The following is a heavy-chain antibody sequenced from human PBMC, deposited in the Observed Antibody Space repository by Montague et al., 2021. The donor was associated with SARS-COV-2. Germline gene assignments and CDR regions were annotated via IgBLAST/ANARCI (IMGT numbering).Heavy chain of an antibody. J-gene: IGHJ6*02. CDR2: IYYSGST. V-gene: IGHV4-59*01. Sequence: SETLSLTCAVSGGSITSYYWSWIRQPPGKGLEWIGYIYYSGSTIYNPFLKSRVTISIDTSKNQFSLKLNSVTAADTAVYYCAGRPTPSYSSGWYLFYYAMDVWGQGTTVTVSS. CDR1: GGSITSYY. CDR3: AGRPTPSYSSGWYLFYYAMDV. D-gene: IGHD6-19*01.